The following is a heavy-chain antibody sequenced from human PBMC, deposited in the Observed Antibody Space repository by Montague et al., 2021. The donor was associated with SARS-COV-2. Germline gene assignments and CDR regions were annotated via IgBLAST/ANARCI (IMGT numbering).Heavy chain of an antibody. CDR1: GDSIMSYH. CDR3: ARFFRVGTSSAFDH. J-gene: IGHJ5*02. CDR2: VRDSGTT. V-gene: IGHV4-59*08. Sequence: SETLSLTCGVSGDSIMSYHWSWVRKPPGGGLEWIGDVRDSGTTNYNPSLNNRITISIDTSKAQFSLILTSVNAADTAVYYCARFFRVGTSSAFDHWGQGILVTVSS. D-gene: IGHD3-10*01.